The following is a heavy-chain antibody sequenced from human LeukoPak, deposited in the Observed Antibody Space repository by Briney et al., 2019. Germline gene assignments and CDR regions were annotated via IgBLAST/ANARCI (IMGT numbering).Heavy chain of an antibody. CDR2: IYSGGST. Sequence: GGSLRLSCAASGFTVSSNYMSWVRQAPGKGLEWVSVIYSGGSTYYADSVKGRFTISRDNAKNTLYLQMNSLRAEDTAVYYCARDAAMTDDAFDIWGQGTMVTVSS. J-gene: IGHJ3*02. CDR3: ARDAAMTDDAFDI. V-gene: IGHV3-53*01. D-gene: IGHD6-25*01. CDR1: GFTVSSNY.